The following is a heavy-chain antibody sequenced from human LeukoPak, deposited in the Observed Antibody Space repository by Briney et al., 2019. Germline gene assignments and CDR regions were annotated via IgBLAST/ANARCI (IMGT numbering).Heavy chain of an antibody. Sequence: SETLSLTCAVYGGSFSGYYWSWIRQPPGKGLEWTGEINHSGSTNYNPSLKSRVTISVDTSKNQFSLKLSSVTAADTAVYYCARGPKYYFDYWGQGTLVTVSS. V-gene: IGHV4-34*01. CDR1: GGSFSGYY. J-gene: IGHJ4*02. CDR3: ARGPKYYFDY. CDR2: INHSGST.